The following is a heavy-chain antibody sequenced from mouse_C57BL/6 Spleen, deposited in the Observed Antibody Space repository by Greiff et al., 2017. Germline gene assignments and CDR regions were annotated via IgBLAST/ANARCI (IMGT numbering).Heavy chain of an antibody. J-gene: IGHJ4*01. CDR1: GYTFTSYW. CDR3: ARGNTVVGYAMDY. Sequence: QVQLQHSGAELVKPGASVKLSCTASGYTFTSYWMHWVKQRPGQGLEWIGEIDPSDSYTNYNQKFKGKSTLTVDKSSSTAYMQLSSLTSEDSAVYYCARGNTVVGYAMDYWGQGTSVTVSS. D-gene: IGHD1-1*01. V-gene: IGHV1-69*01. CDR2: IDPSDSYT.